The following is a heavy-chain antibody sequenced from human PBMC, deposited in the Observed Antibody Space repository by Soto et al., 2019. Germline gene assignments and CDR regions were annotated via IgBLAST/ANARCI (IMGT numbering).Heavy chain of an antibody. CDR3: ARMNGDLYSVDY. V-gene: IGHV3-7*01. J-gene: IGHJ4*02. Sequence: EVHLVESGGGLVQPGGSLRLSCAASGFTFSSYWMSWVRQAPGKGLESVANIRQDGSEKYYVDSVKGRSTISRDNAKNSLYLQMNSLRVEDTAVYYCARMNGDLYSVDYWGQGTLVTVSS. D-gene: IGHD3-16*01. CDR2: IRQDGSEK. CDR1: GFTFSSYW.